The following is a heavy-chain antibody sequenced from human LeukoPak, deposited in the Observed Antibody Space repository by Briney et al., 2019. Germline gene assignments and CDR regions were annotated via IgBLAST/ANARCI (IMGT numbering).Heavy chain of an antibody. CDR1: GYTFTGYY. J-gene: IGHJ4*02. CDR2: INPNSGGT. D-gene: IGHD3-22*01. CDR3: ARGSSTYYYDSSGYYYFDY. V-gene: IGHV1-2*02. Sequence: ASVTVSCKASGYTFTGYYMHWVRQAPGQGLEWMGWINPNSGGTNYAQKFQGRVTMTRDTSISTAYMELSRLRSDDTAVYYCARGSSTYYYDSSGYYYFDYWGQGTLVTVSS.